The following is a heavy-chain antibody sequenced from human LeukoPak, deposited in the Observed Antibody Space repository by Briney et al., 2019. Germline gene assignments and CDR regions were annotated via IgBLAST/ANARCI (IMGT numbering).Heavy chain of an antibody. CDR3: ARGLVTRYYYYYYYMDV. V-gene: IGHV1-69*05. CDR1: GGTFSSYA. J-gene: IGHJ6*03. Sequence: GSSVKVSCKASGGTFSSYAISWVRQAPGQGLEWMGGIIPIFGTANYAQKFQGRVTITTDESTSTAYMELSSLRSEDTAVYYCARGLVTRYYYYYYYMDVWGKGTTVTVSS. D-gene: IGHD4-11*01. CDR2: IIPIFGTA.